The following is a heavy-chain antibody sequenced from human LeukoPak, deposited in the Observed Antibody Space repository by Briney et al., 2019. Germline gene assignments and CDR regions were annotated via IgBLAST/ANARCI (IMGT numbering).Heavy chain of an antibody. V-gene: IGHV3-30*18. CDR3: AKDSPEDLYSSGWYTWGAFDI. J-gene: IGHJ3*02. D-gene: IGHD6-19*01. CDR2: ISYDGSNK. CDR1: GFTFSSYG. Sequence: GGSLRLSCAASGFTFSSYGMHWVRQAPGKGLEWVAVISYDGSNKYYADSVKGRFTISGDNSKNTLYLQMNSLRAEDTAVYYCAKDSPEDLYSSGWYTWGAFDIWGQGTMVTVSS.